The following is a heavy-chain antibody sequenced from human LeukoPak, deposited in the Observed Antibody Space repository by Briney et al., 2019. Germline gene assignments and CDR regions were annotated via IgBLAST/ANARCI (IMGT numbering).Heavy chain of an antibody. V-gene: IGHV1-69*17. CDR2: IIPILGIA. D-gene: IGHD5-18*01. Sequence: VKVSCMASGGTFSSYTISWVRQAPGQGLEWMGRIIPILGIANYAQKFQGRVTITADKSTSTAYMELSSLRSEDTAVYYCARDPFGYSYGQRTNYFDYWGQGNLVTVSS. CDR1: GGTFSSYT. CDR3: ARDPFGYSYGQRTNYFDY. J-gene: IGHJ4*02.